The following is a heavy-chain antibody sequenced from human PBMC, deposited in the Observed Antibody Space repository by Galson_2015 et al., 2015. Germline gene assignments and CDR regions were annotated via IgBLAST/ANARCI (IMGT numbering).Heavy chain of an antibody. Sequence: SLRLSCAASGFTFSSYWMSWVRQAPGKGLEWVANIKQDGSEKYYVDSVKGRFTISRDNAKNSLYLQMNSLRAEDTAVYYCAREGGQWLVDAFDIWGQGTMVTVSS. CDR3: AREGGQWLVDAFDI. CDR2: IKQDGSEK. V-gene: IGHV3-7*01. D-gene: IGHD6-19*01. CDR1: GFTFSSYW. J-gene: IGHJ3*02.